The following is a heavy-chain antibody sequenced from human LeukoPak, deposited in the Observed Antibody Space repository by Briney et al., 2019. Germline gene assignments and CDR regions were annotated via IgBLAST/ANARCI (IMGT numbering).Heavy chain of an antibody. J-gene: IGHJ4*02. CDR1: GFTFDDYA. D-gene: IGHD6-19*01. V-gene: IGHV3-9*01. CDR2: ISWNSGSI. Sequence: PGGSLRLSCAASGFTFDDYAMHWVRQAPGKGLEWVSGISWNSGSIGYADSVKGRFTISRDNAKNSLYLHMDSLRDEDTAVYHCARGVDSSAWLDYWGQGTLVTVSS. CDR3: ARGVDSSAWLDY.